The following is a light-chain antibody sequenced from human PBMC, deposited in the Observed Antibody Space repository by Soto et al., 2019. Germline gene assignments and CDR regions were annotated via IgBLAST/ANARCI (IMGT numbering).Light chain of an antibody. CDR2: DVS. J-gene: IGLJ1*01. V-gene: IGLV2-14*01. CDR1: SSDVGGYNY. Sequence: QSALTQPASVSGSPGQSITISCTGTSSDVGGYNYVSWYQQHPGKAPKLMIYDVSNRPSGVSNRFSGSKSGNTASLTISGLQAEDVADYYCSSYTSSSTFYVFGTGTKLTVL. CDR3: SSYTSSSTFYV.